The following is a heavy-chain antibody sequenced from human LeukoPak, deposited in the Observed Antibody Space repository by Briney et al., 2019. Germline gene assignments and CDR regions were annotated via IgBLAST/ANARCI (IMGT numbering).Heavy chain of an antibody. Sequence: SETLSLTCTVSGGSISSYYWSWIRQPPGKGLEWIGYIYTSGSTNYNPSLKSRVTISVDTSKNQFSLKLSSVTAADTAVYYCARQSRGVAYNWFDRWGQGTLVSVSS. CDR1: GGSISSYY. J-gene: IGHJ5*02. CDR2: IYTSGST. D-gene: IGHD2-15*01. CDR3: ARQSRGVAYNWFDR. V-gene: IGHV4-4*09.